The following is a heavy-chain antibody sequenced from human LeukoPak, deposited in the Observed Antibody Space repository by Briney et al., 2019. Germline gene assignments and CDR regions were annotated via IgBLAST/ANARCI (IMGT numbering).Heavy chain of an antibody. V-gene: IGHV3-53*01. CDR3: ARDRAPPTSWYFDF. Sequence: GGSLRLSCAASGFTFSSYAMSWVRQAPGKGLEWVSVIYTGGTTYYADSVKGRFTISRDNSKNTLYLQMNTLRAEDTAVYYCARDRAPPTSWYFDFWGRGTLVTVSS. J-gene: IGHJ2*01. CDR1: GFTFSSYA. D-gene: IGHD3-10*01. CDR2: IYTGGTT.